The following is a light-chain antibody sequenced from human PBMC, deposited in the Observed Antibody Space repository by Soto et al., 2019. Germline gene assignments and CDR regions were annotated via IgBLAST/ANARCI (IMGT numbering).Light chain of an antibody. CDR2: TAS. V-gene: IGKV3-11*01. Sequence: EIVMTQSPATLSVSPGERATLSCRASQSVSSNLAWYQQKPGQAPRLLIFTASNRATGIPARFSGSGSGTDFTLTISSLEPEDFAVYYCQQRRSWPRAFGQGTKVDIK. J-gene: IGKJ1*01. CDR1: QSVSSN. CDR3: QQRRSWPRA.